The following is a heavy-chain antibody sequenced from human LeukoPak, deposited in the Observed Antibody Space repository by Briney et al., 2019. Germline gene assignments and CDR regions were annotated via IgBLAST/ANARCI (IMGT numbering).Heavy chain of an antibody. J-gene: IGHJ5*02. CDR2: IYSGDTT. D-gene: IGHD3-10*01. CDR3: ARVLGNYYESWFDA. V-gene: IGHV3-53*01. Sequence: PGGSLTPSCIVSGFTVSTNSLTWVRQAPGKGLEWVSVIYSGDTTFYADSVKGRFIISRDSSKNTLYLQMNTLRAEDTAVYYCARVLGNYYESWFDAWGQGALVTVS. CDR1: GFTVSTNS.